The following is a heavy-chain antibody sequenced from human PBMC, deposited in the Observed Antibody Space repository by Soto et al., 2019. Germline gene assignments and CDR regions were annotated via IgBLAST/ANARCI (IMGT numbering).Heavy chain of an antibody. CDR3: AKRGSGYNHRAKNYYFDY. CDR1: GFTFSSYA. D-gene: IGHD3-10*01. CDR2: ISGSGGST. Sequence: PGGSLRLSCAASGFTFSSYAMSWVRQAPGKGLEWVSAISGSGGSTYYADSVKGRFTISRDNSKNTLYLQMNSLRAEDTAVYYCAKRGSGYNHRAKNYYFDYWGQGTLVTVSS. V-gene: IGHV3-23*01. J-gene: IGHJ4*02.